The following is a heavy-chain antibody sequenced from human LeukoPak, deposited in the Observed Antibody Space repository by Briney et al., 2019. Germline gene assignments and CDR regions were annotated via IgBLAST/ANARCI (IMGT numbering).Heavy chain of an antibody. D-gene: IGHD6-19*01. J-gene: IGHJ5*02. V-gene: IGHV5-51*01. CDR2: IYPGDSDT. Sequence: GESLKISCKGSGYSFTSYWIGWVRQMPGKGLEWMGIIYPGDSDTRYSPSFQGQVTISADKSISTAYLQWSSLKASDTAMYYCARRYAPAVAQRGNWFDPWGQGTLVTVSS. CDR1: GYSFTSYW. CDR3: ARRYAPAVAQRGNWFDP.